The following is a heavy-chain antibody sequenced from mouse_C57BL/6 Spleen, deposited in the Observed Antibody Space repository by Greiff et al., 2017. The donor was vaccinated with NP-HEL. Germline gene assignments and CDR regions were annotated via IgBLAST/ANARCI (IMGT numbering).Heavy chain of an antibody. V-gene: IGHV1-18*01. CDR2: INPNNGGT. CDR1: GYTFTDYN. CDR3: ARFGDGYPYYYAMDY. D-gene: IGHD2-3*01. J-gene: IGHJ4*01. Sequence: VQLQQSGPELVKPGASVKIPCKASGYTFTDYNMDWVKQSHGKSLEWIGDINPNNGGTIYNQKFKGKATLTVDKSSSTAYMELRSLTSEDTAVYYCARFGDGYPYYYAMDYWGQGTSVTVSS.